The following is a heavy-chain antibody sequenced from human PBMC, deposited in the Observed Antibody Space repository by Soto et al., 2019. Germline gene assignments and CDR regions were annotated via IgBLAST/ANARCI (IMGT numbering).Heavy chain of an antibody. CDR2: ISKSDYT. J-gene: IGHJ4*01. D-gene: IGHD2-2*01. CDR3: AREDSIIIPAVSDF. V-gene: IGHV3-21*01. Sequence: GESLKISCTVSGFAFNNYGINWVRQAPGKGLEWVSSISKSDYTYYSDSVKGRFTISRDNAKNSESLQMNTLRVEDTAVYYCAREDSIIIPAVSDFWGQGTLVTVSS. CDR1: GFAFNNYG.